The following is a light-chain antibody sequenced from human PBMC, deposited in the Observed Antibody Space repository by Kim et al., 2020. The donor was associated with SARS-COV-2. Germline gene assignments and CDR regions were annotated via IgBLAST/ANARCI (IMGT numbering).Light chain of an antibody. CDR3: SSYTSISTRV. Sequence: GQSITFSCTGTSSDVGGYNDVSWYQQPPGKAPKLMIYDVSNRPSGVANRFSGSKSGNAASLTISGLQADDEADYYCSSYTSISTRVFGGGTQLTVL. CDR1: SSDVGGYND. V-gene: IGLV2-14*03. CDR2: DVS. J-gene: IGLJ3*02.